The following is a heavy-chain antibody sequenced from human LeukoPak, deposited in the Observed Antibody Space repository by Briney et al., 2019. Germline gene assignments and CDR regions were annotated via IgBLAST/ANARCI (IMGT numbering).Heavy chain of an antibody. CDR1: GFTFSSYA. CDR3: AKDETVYDFWSGYNNWFDP. D-gene: IGHD3-3*01. Sequence: GGSLRLSCAASGFTFSSYAMSWVRQAPGKGLEWVSAISGSGGSTYYADSVKGRFTISRDNSKNTLYLQTNSLRAEDTAVYYCAKDETVYDFWSGYNNWFDPWGQGTLVTVSS. J-gene: IGHJ5*02. CDR2: ISGSGGST. V-gene: IGHV3-23*01.